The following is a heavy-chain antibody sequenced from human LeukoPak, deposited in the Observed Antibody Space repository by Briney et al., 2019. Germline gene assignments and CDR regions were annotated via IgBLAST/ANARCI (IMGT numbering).Heavy chain of an antibody. CDR1: GGSVSSGSYY. J-gene: IGHJ4*02. CDR3: ARATATVTPYFDY. V-gene: IGHV4-61*01. CDR2: IYYSGST. D-gene: IGHD4-17*01. Sequence: SETLSLTCTVSGGSVSSGSYYWSWIRQPPGKGLEWIGYIYYSGSTYYNPSLKSRVTISVDTSKNQFSLKLSSVTAADTAVYYCARATATVTPYFDYWGQGTLVTVSS.